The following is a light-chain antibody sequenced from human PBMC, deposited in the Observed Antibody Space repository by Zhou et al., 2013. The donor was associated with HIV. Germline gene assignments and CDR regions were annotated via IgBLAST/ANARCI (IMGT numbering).Light chain of an antibody. CDR1: QGISNY. CDR3: QKXNSRPSWT. CDR2: AAS. J-gene: IGKJ1*01. Sequence: DIQMTQSPSSLSASVGDRVTITCRASQGISNYLAWYQQKPGKVPKLLIYAASTLQSGVPSRFSGSGSGTDFTLTISSLQPEDVATYYCQKXNSRPSWTFGQGTKVEIK. V-gene: IGKV1-27*01.